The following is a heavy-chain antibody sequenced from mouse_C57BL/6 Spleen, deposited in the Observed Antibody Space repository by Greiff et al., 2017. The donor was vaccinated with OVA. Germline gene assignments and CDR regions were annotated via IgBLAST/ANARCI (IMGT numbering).Heavy chain of an antibody. CDR1: GYTFTSYW. J-gene: IGHJ4*01. Sequence: VQLQQPGAELVKPGASVKLSCKASGYTFTSYWMQWVKQRPGQGPEWIGEIDPSDSYTNYNQKFKGKATLTVDTSSSTAYMQLSSLTSEDSAVYYCARRLYYYAMDYWGQGTSVTVSS. V-gene: IGHV1-50*01. CDR3: ARRLYYYAMDY. CDR2: IDPSDSYT.